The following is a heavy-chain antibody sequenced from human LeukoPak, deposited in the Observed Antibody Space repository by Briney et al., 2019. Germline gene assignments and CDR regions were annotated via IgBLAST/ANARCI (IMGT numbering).Heavy chain of an antibody. CDR2: IYYSGST. J-gene: IGHJ4*02. V-gene: IGHV4-59*01. CDR1: GGSISSYY. D-gene: IGHD6-6*01. CDR3: AREYSSSFDY. Sequence: SETLSLTCTVSGGSISSYYWSWIRQPPGKGLVWIGYIYYSGSTNYNPSLKSRVTISVDTSKNQFSLKLSSVTAADTAVYYCAREYSSSFDYWGQGTLVTVSS.